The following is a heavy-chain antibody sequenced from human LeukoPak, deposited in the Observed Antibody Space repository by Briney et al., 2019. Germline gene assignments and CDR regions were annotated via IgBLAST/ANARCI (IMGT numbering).Heavy chain of an antibody. Sequence: SETLSLTCTVSGYSISSGYYWGWIRQPPGKGLEWIGYIYYSGSTNYNPSLKSRVTISVDTSKNQFSLKLSSVTAADTAVYYCARISGSYYGTDYWGQGTLVTVSS. J-gene: IGHJ4*02. D-gene: IGHD1-26*01. CDR2: IYYSGST. CDR3: ARISGSYYGTDY. V-gene: IGHV4-61*01. CDR1: GYSISSGYY.